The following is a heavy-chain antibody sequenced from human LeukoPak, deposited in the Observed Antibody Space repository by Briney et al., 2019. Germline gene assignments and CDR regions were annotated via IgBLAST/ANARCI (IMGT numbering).Heavy chain of an antibody. CDR3: ARGLNGYSSGWYYY. V-gene: IGHV4-34*01. CDR2: INHSGST. D-gene: IGHD6-19*01. CDR1: DGSFSGYY. Sequence: PSETLSLTCAVYDGSFSGYYWSWIRQPPGKGLEWIGEINHSGSTNYNPSLKSRVTISVDTSKNQFSLKLSSVTAADTAVYYCARGLNGYSSGWYYYWGQGTLVTVSS. J-gene: IGHJ4*02.